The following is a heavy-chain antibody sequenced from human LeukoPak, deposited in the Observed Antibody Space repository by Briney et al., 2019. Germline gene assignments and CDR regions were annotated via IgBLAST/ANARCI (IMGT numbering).Heavy chain of an antibody. Sequence: PGGSLRLSCAASGFAFSSYSMSWVRQAPGKGLEWVSIIYIGGSTYYAESVKGRFTISRDNSKNTLNLQMNSLRAEDTAVYYCARVGSTVTTGLDWGQGTLVTVSS. V-gene: IGHV3-66*01. CDR2: IYIGGST. CDR1: GFAFSSYS. D-gene: IGHD4-17*01. CDR3: ARVGSTVTTGLD. J-gene: IGHJ4*02.